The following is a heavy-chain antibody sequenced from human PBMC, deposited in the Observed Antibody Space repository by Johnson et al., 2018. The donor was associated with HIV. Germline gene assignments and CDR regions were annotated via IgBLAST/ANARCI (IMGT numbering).Heavy chain of an antibody. CDR1: GFTFSSYA. D-gene: IGHD3-10*01. V-gene: IGHV3-30*14. CDR2: ISYDGSNK. J-gene: IGHJ3*02. Sequence: QVQLVESGGGVVQPGRSLRLSCAASGFTFSSYAMHWVRQAPGKGLEWVAVISYDGSNKYYADSVKGRFTISRDNSKNTLHLEMNSLRAEDTAMYYCARGTIIMFRGVIGFDIWGQGTKVTVSA. CDR3: ARGTIIMFRGVIGFDI.